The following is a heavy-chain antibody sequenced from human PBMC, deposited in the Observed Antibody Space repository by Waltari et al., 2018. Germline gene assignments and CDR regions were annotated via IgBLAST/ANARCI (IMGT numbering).Heavy chain of an antibody. CDR1: GFTFSTYS. CDR2: SSGSGTST. CDR3: AKSRGSYSLDY. V-gene: IGHV3-23*01. Sequence: EVQLLESGGGLVQPGGSLRLSCAASGFTFSTYSMNWVRQAPGKGLEWVSGSSGSGTSTYYADSVKGRFTISRDNSKNTLYLQMNSLRAEDTAVYYCAKSRGSYSLDYWGQGTLVTVSS. J-gene: IGHJ4*02. D-gene: IGHD1-26*01.